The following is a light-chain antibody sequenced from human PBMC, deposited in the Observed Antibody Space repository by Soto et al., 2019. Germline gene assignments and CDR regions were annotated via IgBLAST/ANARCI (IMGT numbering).Light chain of an antibody. V-gene: IGKV3-20*01. Sequence: IVLTQSPGPLSLSPGERATVSCRASETIGRAYFAWYQHRPGRTPRLVLSATSNRAAGIPDRFGGSGSGANFTLTISGVEPEDFAVYYCQQYATSPFTFGQGTKLEI. CDR2: ATS. CDR1: ETIGRAY. J-gene: IGKJ2*01. CDR3: QQYATSPFT.